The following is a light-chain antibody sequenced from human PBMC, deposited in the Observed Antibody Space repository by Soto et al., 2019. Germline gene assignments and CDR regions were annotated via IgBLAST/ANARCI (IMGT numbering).Light chain of an antibody. CDR2: DAF. CDR3: QQRSNWPPWT. J-gene: IGKJ1*01. CDR1: QRVNRY. Sequence: DIVFTQHPATLSSSPGLRATLSCIASQRVNRYVAWYQHRPGQAPRLLIYDAFNRATGVPARFTGSGSGTDFTLTISSLEPEDSAVYYCQQRSNWPPWTFGQGTKVDIK. V-gene: IGKV3-11*01.